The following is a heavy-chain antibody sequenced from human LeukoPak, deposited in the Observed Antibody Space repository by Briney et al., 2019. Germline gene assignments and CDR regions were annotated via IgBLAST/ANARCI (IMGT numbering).Heavy chain of an antibody. D-gene: IGHD3-22*01. V-gene: IGHV4-34*01. CDR2: INQSGST. J-gene: IGHJ4*02. Sequence: SETLSLTCAVYGGSFSGYYWSWIRQPPGKGLEWIGEINQSGSTRYNPSLKSRVDILVDTSKNQFSLKLNSVTAADTAVYYCARVPEHYYDSSGYHYYFDYWGQGTLVTVSS. CDR1: GGSFSGYY. CDR3: ARVPEHYYDSSGYHYYFDY.